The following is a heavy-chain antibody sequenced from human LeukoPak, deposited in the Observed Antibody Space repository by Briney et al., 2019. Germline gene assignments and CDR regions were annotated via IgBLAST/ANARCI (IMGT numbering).Heavy chain of an antibody. D-gene: IGHD1-7*01. J-gene: IGHJ4*02. CDR1: DYTFTSYG. CDR3: ARSGGVNWNYPQDY. CDR2: ISAYNGNT. V-gene: IGHV1-18*01. Sequence: ASVKVSCKASDYTFTSYGISWVRQAPGQGLEWMGWISAYNGNTNYAQKLQGRVTMTTDTSTSTAYMELRSLRSDDTAVYYCARSGGVNWNYPQDYWGQGTLVTVSS.